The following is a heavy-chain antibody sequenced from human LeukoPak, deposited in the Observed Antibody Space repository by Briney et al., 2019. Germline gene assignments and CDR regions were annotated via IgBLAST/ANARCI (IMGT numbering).Heavy chain of an antibody. Sequence: GGSLRLSCAASGFTFSSYAMDWVRQAPGKGLEWVTIISYDGSNKYYADYVKGRFTTSRDNSKNTLYLQMNSLRAEDTAVYYCAKERIQLWLRLLDYWGQGTLVTVSS. V-gene: IGHV3-30*04. CDR2: ISYDGSNK. CDR3: AKERIQLWLRLLDY. J-gene: IGHJ4*02. D-gene: IGHD5-18*01. CDR1: GFTFSSYA.